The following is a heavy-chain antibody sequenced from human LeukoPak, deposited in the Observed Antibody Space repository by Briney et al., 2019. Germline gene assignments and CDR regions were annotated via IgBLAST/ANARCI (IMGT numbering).Heavy chain of an antibody. CDR1: GFTFSSYA. D-gene: IGHD2-2*02. CDR2: ISYDGSNK. CDR3: ARDGFLPAAIVRGAYNWFDP. J-gene: IGHJ5*02. V-gene: IGHV3-30*01. Sequence: ERSLRLSCAASGFTFSSYAMHWVRQAPGKGLEWVAVISYDGSNKYYADSVKGRFTISRDNSKNTLYLQMNSLRAEDTAVYYCARDGFLPAAIVRGAYNWFDPWGQGTLVTVSS.